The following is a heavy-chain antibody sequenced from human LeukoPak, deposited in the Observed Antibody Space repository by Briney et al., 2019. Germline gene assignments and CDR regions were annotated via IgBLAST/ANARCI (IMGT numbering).Heavy chain of an antibody. D-gene: IGHD3-3*01. Sequence: ASVKVSCKASGYTFTSYGISWVRQAPGQGLEWMGWISAYNGNTNYAQKLQGRVTMTTDTSTSTAYMALRSLRSDDTAVYYCARAPRKYYDFWSGYSYFDYWGQGTLVTVSS. CDR1: GYTFTSYG. V-gene: IGHV1-18*01. J-gene: IGHJ4*02. CDR3: ARAPRKYYDFWSGYSYFDY. CDR2: ISAYNGNT.